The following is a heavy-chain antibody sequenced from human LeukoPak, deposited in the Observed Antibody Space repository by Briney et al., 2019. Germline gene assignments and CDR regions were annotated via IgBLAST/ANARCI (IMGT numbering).Heavy chain of an antibody. V-gene: IGHV1-2*02. D-gene: IGHD3-10*01. CDR1: GYTFTGYY. J-gene: IGHJ4*02. CDR3: ARSRTRITMVRGVNPVDY. CDR2: INPNSGGT. Sequence: ASVKVSCKASGYTFTGYYMHWVRQAPGQGLEWMGWINPNSGGTNYAQKFQGRVTMTRDTSISTAYMELSRLRSDDTAVYYCARSRTRITMVRGVNPVDYWGQGTLVTVSS.